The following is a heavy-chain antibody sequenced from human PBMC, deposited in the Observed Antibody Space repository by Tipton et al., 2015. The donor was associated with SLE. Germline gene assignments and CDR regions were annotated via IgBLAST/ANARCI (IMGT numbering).Heavy chain of an antibody. CDR1: GFTFSSYG. CDR2: IRSDGSKK. Sequence: RSLRLSCAASGFTFSSYGMHWVRLAPGKGLEWVAFIRSDGSKKYYADSVKGRFTISRDNAKNSLYLQMNSLRVEDTAVYYCARVPSVRNWFDPWGQGPLVTVSS. CDR3: ARVPSVRNWFDP. D-gene: IGHD6-6*01. V-gene: IGHV3-33*01. J-gene: IGHJ5*02.